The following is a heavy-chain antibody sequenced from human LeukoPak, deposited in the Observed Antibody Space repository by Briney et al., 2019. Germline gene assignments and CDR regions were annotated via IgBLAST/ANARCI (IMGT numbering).Heavy chain of an antibody. D-gene: IGHD1-26*01. CDR2: IHSNGYT. V-gene: IGHV4-4*09. CDR1: GGSISGYY. Sequence: SETLSLTCTVSGGSISGYYWSWIRQPPGQGLEWIAYIHSNGYTNYNPSLNSCVTISVDTSKTHFSLKVTSVTAAETAMYYCKKREGHISASYDSFDPWGQGTLVPVS. CDR3: KKREGHISASYDSFDP. J-gene: IGHJ5*02.